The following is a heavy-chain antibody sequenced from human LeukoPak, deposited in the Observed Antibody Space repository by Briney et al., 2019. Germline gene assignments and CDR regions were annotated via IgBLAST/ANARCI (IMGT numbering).Heavy chain of an antibody. CDR1: GYTFTSYC. Sequence: ASVKVSCKASGYTFTSYCMHWVRQAPGQELEWMGIINPSGGSTSYAQKFQGRVTMTRDTSTSTVYMELSSLSSEDTAVYYCARDAYYYYDSSGYYQYYFDYWGQGTLVTVSS. CDR2: INPSGGST. J-gene: IGHJ4*02. V-gene: IGHV1-46*01. D-gene: IGHD3-22*01. CDR3: ARDAYYYYDSSGYYQYYFDY.